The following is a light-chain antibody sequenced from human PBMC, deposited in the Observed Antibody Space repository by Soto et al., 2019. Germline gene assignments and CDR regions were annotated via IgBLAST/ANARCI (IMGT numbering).Light chain of an antibody. CDR3: SSFAGNNNLV. V-gene: IGLV2-8*01. CDR2: EVS. CDR1: SSDVGGYNY. J-gene: IGLJ2*01. Sequence: QSALTQPPSASGSPGKSVTISCTGTSSDVGGYNYVSWYQQHPGKAPKLMISEVSKRPSGVPDRFSGSKSGNTASLTVSGLQAVDEADYYCSSFAGNNNLVFGGGTKLTVL.